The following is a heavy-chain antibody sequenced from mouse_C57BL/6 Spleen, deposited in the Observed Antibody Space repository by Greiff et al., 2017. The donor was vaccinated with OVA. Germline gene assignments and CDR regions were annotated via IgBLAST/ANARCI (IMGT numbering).Heavy chain of an antibody. V-gene: IGHV5-12*01. J-gene: IGHJ4*01. CDR3: ARGGLLRNYAMDY. D-gene: IGHD1-1*01. CDR1: GFTFSDYY. CDR2: ISNGGGST. Sequence: EVQRVESGGGLVQPGGSLKLSCAASGFTFSDYYMYWVRQTPEKRLEWVAYISNGGGSTYYPDTVKGRFTISRDNAKNTLYLQMSRLKSEDTAMYYCARGGLLRNYAMDYWGQGTSVTVSS.